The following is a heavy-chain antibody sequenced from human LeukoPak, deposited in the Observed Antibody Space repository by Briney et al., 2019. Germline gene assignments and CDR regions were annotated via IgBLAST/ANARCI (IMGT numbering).Heavy chain of an antibody. CDR1: GFTFSDYY. Sequence: GGSLRLSCAASGFTFSDYYMSWIRQAPGKGLEWVSYISSSGSTIYYADSVKGRFTISRDNAKNSLYLQMNSLRAEDTAVYYCANRPDYYYYGMDVWGQGTTVTVSS. J-gene: IGHJ6*02. V-gene: IGHV3-11*01. CDR2: ISSSGSTI. CDR3: ANRPDYYYYGMDV. D-gene: IGHD6-6*01.